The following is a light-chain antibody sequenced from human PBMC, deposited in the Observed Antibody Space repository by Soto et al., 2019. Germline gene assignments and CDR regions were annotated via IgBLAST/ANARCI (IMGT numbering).Light chain of an antibody. CDR1: QSLRHHNGYNY. CDR3: IQTLQAPYS. V-gene: IGKV2-28*01. J-gene: IGKJ2*01. CDR2: LGS. Sequence: DIVMTQSPLSLPVAPGEPASISCRSSQSLRHHNGYNYLDWYLQKPGQSPQVPIYLGSNRASGVPDRVSGSGSGTVFTLKISRVEAEDVGVYYCIQTLQAPYSFGQGTKLEIK.